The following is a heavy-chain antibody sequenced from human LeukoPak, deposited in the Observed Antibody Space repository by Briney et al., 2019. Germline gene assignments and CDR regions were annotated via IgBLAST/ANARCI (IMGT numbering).Heavy chain of an antibody. Sequence: PSETLSLTCAVYGGSFSGYYWSWIRQPPGKGLEWIGEINHSGSTNYNPSLKRRVTISMDTSKNQFSLNLSSVTAADTAVYFCARVISPEIYFYFSEYYYMDVWGKGATVTVSS. CDR3: ARVISPEIYFYFSEYYYMDV. CDR1: GGSFSGYY. CDR2: INHSGST. D-gene: IGHD3/OR15-3a*01. V-gene: IGHV4-34*01. J-gene: IGHJ6*03.